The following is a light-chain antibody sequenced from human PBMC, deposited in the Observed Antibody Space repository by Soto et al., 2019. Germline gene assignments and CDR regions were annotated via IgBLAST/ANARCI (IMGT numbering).Light chain of an antibody. Sequence: DIQMTQSPSSLSASVGDRVTISFQKSQNVNTYLNWYQQKPGKAPKLLIYGASNLRSGVPLRFSGSGSGTDFTLTISSLEPEDFATYYCQESYSSLWGTCGQGTKV. CDR3: QESYSSLWGT. CDR1: QNVNTY. J-gene: IGKJ1*01. V-gene: IGKV1-39*01. CDR2: GAS.